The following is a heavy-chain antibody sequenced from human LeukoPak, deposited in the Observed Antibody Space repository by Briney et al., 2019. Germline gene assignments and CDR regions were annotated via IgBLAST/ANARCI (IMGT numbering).Heavy chain of an antibody. J-gene: IGHJ4*02. D-gene: IGHD4-23*01. Sequence: GGSLRLSCAASGFTFSAHTMSWVRQAPGKGLEWVSAISGSGGSTYYADSVKGRFTISRDNSKNTLYLQMNSLRAEDTAVYYCAKDRATVVQPFDCWGQGTLVTVSS. CDR1: GFTFSAHT. CDR2: ISGSGGST. V-gene: IGHV3-23*01. CDR3: AKDRATVVQPFDC.